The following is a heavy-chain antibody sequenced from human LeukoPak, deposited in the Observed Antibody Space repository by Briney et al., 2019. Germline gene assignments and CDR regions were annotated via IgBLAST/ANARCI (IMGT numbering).Heavy chain of an antibody. Sequence: GESLRLSCAASGFTFSSYSMNWVRQAPGKGLEWVSSISSSSSYIYYADSVKGRFTISRDNAKNSLYLQMNGLRAEDTAVYYCATDHDYGDYRNDAFDIWGQGTMVTVSS. CDR2: ISSSSSYI. CDR1: GFTFSSYS. J-gene: IGHJ3*02. V-gene: IGHV3-21*01. D-gene: IGHD4-17*01. CDR3: ATDHDYGDYRNDAFDI.